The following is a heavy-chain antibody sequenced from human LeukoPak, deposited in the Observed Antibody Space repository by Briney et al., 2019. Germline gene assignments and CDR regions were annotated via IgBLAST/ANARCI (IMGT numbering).Heavy chain of an antibody. J-gene: IGHJ3*02. CDR2: INHSGST. CDR1: GGSISGYY. CDR3: ARDRGFTMVRGVRGSDAFDI. D-gene: IGHD3-10*01. V-gene: IGHV4-34*01. Sequence: SETLSLTCTVSGGSISGYYWSWIRQPPGKGLEWIGEINHSGSTNYNPSLKSRVTISVDTSKNQFSLKLSSVTAADTAVYYCARDRGFTMVRGVRGSDAFDIWGQGTMVTVSS.